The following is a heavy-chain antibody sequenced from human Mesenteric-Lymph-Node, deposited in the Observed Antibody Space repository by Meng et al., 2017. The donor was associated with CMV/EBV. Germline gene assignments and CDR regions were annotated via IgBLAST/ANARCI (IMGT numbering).Heavy chain of an antibody. D-gene: IGHD3-10*01. V-gene: IGHV4-34*01. CDR3: ARERRGGGFGELDY. Sequence: SETLSLTCAVYGGSFSGYYWSWIRQPPGKGLEWIGEINHSGSTNYNPSLKSRVTISVDTSKNQFSLKLSSVTAADTAVYYCARERRGGGFGELDYWGQGTLVTVSS. CDR1: GGSFSGYY. CDR2: INHSGST. J-gene: IGHJ4*02.